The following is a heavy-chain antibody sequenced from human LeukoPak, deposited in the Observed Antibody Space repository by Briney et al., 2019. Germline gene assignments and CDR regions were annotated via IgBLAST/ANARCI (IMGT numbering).Heavy chain of an antibody. CDR2: IYYSGSN. D-gene: IGHD3-9*01. J-gene: IGHJ5*02. CDR1: AGSITRYY. CDR3: ARLYQYYDILTGYPELGFTP. V-gene: IGHV4-59*08. Sequence: SETLSLTCTVSAGSITRYYWSWIRQPPGKGMEWLGSIYYSGSNNYNTSRKARVTLPVDTPKKQFSLKMRSVTATETAVYYCARLYQYYDILTGYPELGFTPWGQGTLVTVSS.